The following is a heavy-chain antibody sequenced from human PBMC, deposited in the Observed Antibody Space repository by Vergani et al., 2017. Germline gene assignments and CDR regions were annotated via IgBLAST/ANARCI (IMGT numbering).Heavy chain of an antibody. Sequence: QVQLVQSGAEVTKPGASVKVSCKASGYTFTSYGISWVRQAPGQGLEWMGWISAYNGNTNYAQKLQGRVTMTTDTSTSTAYMELRSLRSDDTAVYYCAREGLRYSSSHRYYYYMDVWGKGTTVTVSS. CDR3: AREGLRYSSSHRYYYYMDV. V-gene: IGHV1-18*04. CDR1: GYTFTSYG. CDR2: ISAYNGNT. D-gene: IGHD6-6*01. J-gene: IGHJ6*03.